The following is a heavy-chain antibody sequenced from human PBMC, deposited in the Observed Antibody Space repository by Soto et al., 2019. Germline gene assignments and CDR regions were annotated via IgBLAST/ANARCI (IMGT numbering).Heavy chain of an antibody. V-gene: IGHV4-30-4*01. D-gene: IGHD3-3*01. CDR3: ARERWLGITIFGVVKSRWFDP. CDR1: GGSISSGDYY. CDR2: IYYSGST. J-gene: IGHJ5*02. Sequence: PSETLSLTCTVSGGSISSGDYYWSWIRQPPGKGLEWIGYIYYSGSTYYNPSLKSRVTISVDTSKNQFSLKLSSVTAADTAVYYCARERWLGITIFGVVKSRWFDPWGQGTLVTVSS.